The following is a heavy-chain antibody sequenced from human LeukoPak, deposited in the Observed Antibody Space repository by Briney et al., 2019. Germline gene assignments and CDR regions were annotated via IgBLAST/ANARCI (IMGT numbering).Heavy chain of an antibody. Sequence: SETLSLTCTVSGGSISSYYWSWIRQPPGKGLEWIGYIYTSGSTNYNPSLKSRVTISVDTSKNQFSLKLSSVTAADTAVYYCAGLRIFYYMDVWGKGTTVTVSS. J-gene: IGHJ6*03. CDR2: IYTSGST. CDR3: AGLRIFYYMDV. D-gene: IGHD2-15*01. CDR1: GGSISSYY. V-gene: IGHV4-4*09.